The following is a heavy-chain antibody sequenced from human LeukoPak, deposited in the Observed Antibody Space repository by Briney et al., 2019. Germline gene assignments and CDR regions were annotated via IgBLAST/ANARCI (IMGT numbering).Heavy chain of an antibody. J-gene: IGHJ4*02. CDR2: IYYSGST. Sequence: SETLSLTCTVSGGSISSYYWSWIRQPPGKGLEWIGYIYYSGSTNYNPSLKSRVTISVDTSKNQFSLKLSSVTAADTAVYYCARNRRRQLVPGQDYWGQGTLATVSS. CDR1: GGSISSYY. D-gene: IGHD6-13*01. CDR3: ARNRRRQLVPGQDY. V-gene: IGHV4-59*08.